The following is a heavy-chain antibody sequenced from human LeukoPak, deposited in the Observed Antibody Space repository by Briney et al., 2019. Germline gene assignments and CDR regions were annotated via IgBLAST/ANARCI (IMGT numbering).Heavy chain of an antibody. Sequence: GGSLRLSCGASGFIFSKYGMHWVRQAPGKGLEWVAVISYDGSNKYYADSVKGRFTISRDNSKNTLYLQMNSLRAEDTAVYYCARASLGSIAVAGTFDYWGQGTLVTVSS. V-gene: IGHV3-30*19. CDR2: ISYDGSNK. J-gene: IGHJ4*02. CDR1: GFIFSKYG. D-gene: IGHD6-19*01. CDR3: ARASLGSIAVAGTFDY.